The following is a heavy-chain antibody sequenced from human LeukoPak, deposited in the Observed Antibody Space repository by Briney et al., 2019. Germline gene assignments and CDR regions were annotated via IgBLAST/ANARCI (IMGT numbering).Heavy chain of an antibody. CDR1: GGSISSDY. D-gene: IGHD7-27*01. CDR3: ARVLLGWFDP. V-gene: IGHV4-59*01. Sequence: PSETLSLTCTVSGGSISSDYWSWIRQPPGKGLEWIGYIYYSGSTNYNPSLMSRVTISVDTSKNQFSLKLSSVTAADTAVYYCARVLLGWFDPWGQGTLVTVSS. J-gene: IGHJ5*02. CDR2: IYYSGST.